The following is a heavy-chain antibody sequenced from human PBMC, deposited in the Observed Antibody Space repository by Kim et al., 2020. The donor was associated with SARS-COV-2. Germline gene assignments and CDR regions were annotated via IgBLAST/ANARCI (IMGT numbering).Heavy chain of an antibody. D-gene: IGHD3-16*01. Sequence: GGSLRLSCAASGFIVSSNFMRWVRQAPGKGLEWVSVIYSGDRTFHAESVKGRFIVSRDTSTNTLFLQMHSLRAEDTAVYYCARDRSPGGDAFDIWGQGALVTVAS. CDR3: ARDRSPGGDAFDI. CDR1: GFIVSSNF. J-gene: IGHJ3*02. CDR2: IYSGDRT. V-gene: IGHV3-53*01.